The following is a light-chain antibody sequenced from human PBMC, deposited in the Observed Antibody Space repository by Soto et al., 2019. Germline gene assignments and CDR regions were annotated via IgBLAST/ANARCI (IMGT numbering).Light chain of an antibody. CDR2: DVS. V-gene: IGLV2-14*01. CDR3: SSYTSSIVV. J-gene: IGLJ2*01. CDR1: SSDVGGYNY. Sequence: QSALTQPASVSGSPGQSITISCTGTSSDVGGYNYVSWYQQHPGKAPKLMIYDVSIRPSGVSNRFSGSKSGNTASLTISGLQAEDEADYYCSSYTSSIVVFGGGTQLTVL.